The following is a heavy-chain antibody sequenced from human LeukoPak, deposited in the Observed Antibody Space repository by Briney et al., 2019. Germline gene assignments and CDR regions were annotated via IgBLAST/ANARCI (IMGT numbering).Heavy chain of an antibody. D-gene: IGHD7-27*01. V-gene: IGHV4-59*02. J-gene: IGHJ5*02. CDR2: IHHSGNS. CDR3: TRGHWGLQS. CDR1: GASVTDYY. Sequence: SETLSLTCTVSGASVTDYYWSWIRQSPGKGLEWISYIHHSGNSGYNPSLRSRVTTSLDTSKNQFSLNLISATAADTAVYYCTRGHWGLQSWSQGTLVTVSS.